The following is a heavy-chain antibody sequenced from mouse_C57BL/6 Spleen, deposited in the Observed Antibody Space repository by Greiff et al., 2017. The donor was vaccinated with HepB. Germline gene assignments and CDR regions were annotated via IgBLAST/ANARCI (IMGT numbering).Heavy chain of an antibody. D-gene: IGHD2-1*01. Sequence: QVQLQQSGAELVRPGPSVKMSCKASGYTFTNYWIGWAKQRPGHGLEWIGDIYPGGGYTNYNEKFKGKATLTADKSSSTAYMQFSSLTSEDSAIYYCARTGGNYSWYFDVWGTGTTVTVSS. CDR2: IYPGGGYT. V-gene: IGHV1-63*01. CDR3: ARTGGNYSWYFDV. CDR1: GYTFTNYW. J-gene: IGHJ1*03.